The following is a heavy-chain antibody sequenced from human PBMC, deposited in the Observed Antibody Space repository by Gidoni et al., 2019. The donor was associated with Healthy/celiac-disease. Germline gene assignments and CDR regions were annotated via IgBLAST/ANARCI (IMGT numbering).Heavy chain of an antibody. Sequence: QVQLVESGGGVVQPGRSLRLSCAASGFTFSSYGMHWVRQAPGKGLEWVAVISYDGSNKYYADSVKGRFTISRDNSKNTLYLQMNSLRAEDTAVYYCAKDLARVWIGPGNGMDVWGQGTTVTVSS. D-gene: IGHD2-2*03. CDR2: ISYDGSNK. CDR1: GFTFSSYG. J-gene: IGHJ6*02. CDR3: AKDLARVWIGPGNGMDV. V-gene: IGHV3-30*18.